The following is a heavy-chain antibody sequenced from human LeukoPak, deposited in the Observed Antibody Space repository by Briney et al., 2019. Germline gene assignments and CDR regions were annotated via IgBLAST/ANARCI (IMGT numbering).Heavy chain of an antibody. J-gene: IGHJ3*02. V-gene: IGHV3-23*01. CDR2: ISGSGGST. D-gene: IGHD5-24*01. CDR1: GFTFSSYG. CDR3: ARDRGDGYNYPDAFDI. Sequence: GGTLRLSCAASGFTFSSYGMSWVRQAPGKGLEWVSAISGSGGSTYYADSVKGRFTISRDNSKNTLYLQMNSLRAEDTAVYYCARDRGDGYNYPDAFDIWGQGTMVTVSS.